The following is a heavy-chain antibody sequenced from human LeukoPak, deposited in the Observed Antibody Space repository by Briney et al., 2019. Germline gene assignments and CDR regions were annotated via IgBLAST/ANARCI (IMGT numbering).Heavy chain of an antibody. CDR3: ARDQLEGSGSYSYYYYYMDV. V-gene: IGHV1-2*02. Sequence: ASVKVSCKVSGYTLTELSMHWVRQAPGQGLEWMGWINPNSGGTNYAQKFQGRVTMTRDTSISTAYMELSRLRSDDTAVYYCARDQLEGSGSYSYYYYYMDVWGKGTTVTISS. CDR1: GYTLTELS. CDR2: INPNSGGT. D-gene: IGHD3-10*01. J-gene: IGHJ6*03.